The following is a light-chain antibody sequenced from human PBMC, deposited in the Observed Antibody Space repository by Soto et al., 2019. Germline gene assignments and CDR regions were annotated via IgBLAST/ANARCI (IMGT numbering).Light chain of an antibody. Sequence: EIVLTQSPATLSLSPGERATLSCRASQSVSSYLAWYQQKPGQAPRLLIYDASNRATGIPARFSGSGSGTDFTITISSREPADFAVYYCQQRSNWPRYTFGQGTKLEIK. CDR3: QQRSNWPRYT. CDR1: QSVSSY. CDR2: DAS. V-gene: IGKV3-11*01. J-gene: IGKJ2*01.